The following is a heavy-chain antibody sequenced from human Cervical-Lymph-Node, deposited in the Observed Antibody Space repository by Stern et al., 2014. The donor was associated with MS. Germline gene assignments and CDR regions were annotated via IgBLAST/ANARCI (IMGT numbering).Heavy chain of an antibody. CDR1: GYNFISYW. CDR3: ARWSVACDY. J-gene: IGHJ4*02. D-gene: IGHD2-21*01. Sequence: EVQLVQSGAELKKPGESLKISCKTSGYNFISYWIAWVRQVPGKGLDWIGISYPGDSDITYSPSFQGHVTISVDKSITTAYLQWNSLKASDTAVYYCARWSVACDYWGQGALITVSS. CDR2: SYPGDSDI. V-gene: IGHV5-51*03.